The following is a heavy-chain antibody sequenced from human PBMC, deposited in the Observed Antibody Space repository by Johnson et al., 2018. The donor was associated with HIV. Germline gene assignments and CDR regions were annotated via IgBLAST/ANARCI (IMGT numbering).Heavy chain of an antibody. D-gene: IGHD6-19*01. J-gene: IGHJ3*02. CDR2: LSGSGNNT. CDR1: GFTFINYA. V-gene: IGHV3-23*04. Sequence: VQLVESGGGLVQPGGSLRLSCAASGFTFINYAMSWVRQAPGQGLEWVSSLSGSGNNTYYADSVKGRFTISRDNLKNTLYLQMNSLRAEDTAVYYCAKDLGAGGWFRFDIWGQGTMVTVSS. CDR3: AKDLGAGGWFRFDI.